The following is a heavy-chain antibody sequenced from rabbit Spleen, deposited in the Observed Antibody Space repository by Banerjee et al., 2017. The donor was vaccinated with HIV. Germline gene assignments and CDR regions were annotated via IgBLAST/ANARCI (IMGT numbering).Heavy chain of an antibody. V-gene: IGHV1S47*01. CDR3: TRGGSGWYMGFSL. CDR2: INSGSGSA. Sequence: QEQLVESGGGLVKPEGSLTLTCTASGFSFSNNWICWVRQAPGKGLEWIGCINSGSGSAYYASWVISRFTITSNTNQNTLYLQLTSLTAADTATYFCTRGGSGWYMGFSLWGPGTLVTVS. CDR1: GFSFSNNW. D-gene: IGHD1-1*01. J-gene: IGHJ4*01.